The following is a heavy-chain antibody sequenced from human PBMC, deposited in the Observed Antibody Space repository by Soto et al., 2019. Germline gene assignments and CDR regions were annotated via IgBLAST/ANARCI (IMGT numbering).Heavy chain of an antibody. CDR3: AKDRGYSGSYYYFDY. V-gene: IGHV3-30*18. CDR1: GFTFSSYG. D-gene: IGHD1-26*01. CDR2: ISYDGSNK. Sequence: QVQLVESGGGVVQPGRSLRLSCAASGFTFSSYGMHWVRQAPGKGLEWVAVISYDGSNKYYADSVKGRFTISRDNSKNTLYLQMNSLRAEDTAVYYCAKDRGYSGSYYYFDYWGQGTLVTVSS. J-gene: IGHJ4*02.